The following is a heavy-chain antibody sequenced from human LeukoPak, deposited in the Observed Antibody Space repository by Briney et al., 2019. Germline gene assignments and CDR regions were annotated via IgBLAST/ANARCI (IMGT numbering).Heavy chain of an antibody. J-gene: IGHJ4*02. Sequence: GGSLRLSCAASGFTFSSYAMSWVRQAPGKGLEWVSAISGSGGSTYYADSVKGRFTISRDNSKNTLYLQMNSLRAEDTAVYYCIHYGSGSYSTDYWGQGTLVTVSS. V-gene: IGHV3-23*01. CDR1: GFTFSSYA. D-gene: IGHD3-10*01. CDR3: IHYGSGSYSTDY. CDR2: ISGSGGST.